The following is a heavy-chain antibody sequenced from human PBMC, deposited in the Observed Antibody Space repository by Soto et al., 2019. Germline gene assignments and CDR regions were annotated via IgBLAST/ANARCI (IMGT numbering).Heavy chain of an antibody. CDR2: ISGSGGST. Sequence: RRLSCAASGFTFSSYAMSWVRQAPGKGLEWVSAISGSGGSTYYADSVKGRFTISRDNSKNTLYLQMNSLRAEDTAVYYCAKKLQTYYYDSSGYGYWGQGTLVTVSS. CDR1: GFTFSSYA. CDR3: AKKLQTYYYDSSGYGY. D-gene: IGHD3-22*01. V-gene: IGHV3-23*01. J-gene: IGHJ4*02.